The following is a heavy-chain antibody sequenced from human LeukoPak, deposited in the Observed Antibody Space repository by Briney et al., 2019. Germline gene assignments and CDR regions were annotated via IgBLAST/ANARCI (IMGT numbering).Heavy chain of an antibody. V-gene: IGHV3-48*03. D-gene: IGHD6-13*01. J-gene: IGHJ4*02. Sequence: GGSLRLSCAASGFTFSSYEMNWVRQAPGKGLEWVSYISSSGSTIYYADSVKGRFTISRDNAKNSLYLQMNSLRAEDTAVYYCATYPRYSSSTDPRYYFDYRGQGTLVTVSS. CDR3: ATYPRYSSSTDPRYYFDY. CDR2: ISSSGSTI. CDR1: GFTFSSYE.